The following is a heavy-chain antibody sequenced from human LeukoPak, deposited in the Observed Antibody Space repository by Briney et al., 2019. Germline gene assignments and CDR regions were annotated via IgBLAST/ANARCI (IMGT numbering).Heavy chain of an antibody. V-gene: IGHV3-23*01. D-gene: IGHD3-3*01. CDR2: ISGSGGST. CDR3: AKDASTWSRLPGWKDY. CDR1: GFTFSSYA. J-gene: IGHJ4*02. Sequence: PGGSLRLSCAASGFTFSSYAMSWVRQAPGKGLEWASAISGSGGSTYYADSVKGRFTISRDNSKNTLYLQMNSLRAEDTAVYYCAKDASTWSRLPGWKDYWGQGTLVTVSS.